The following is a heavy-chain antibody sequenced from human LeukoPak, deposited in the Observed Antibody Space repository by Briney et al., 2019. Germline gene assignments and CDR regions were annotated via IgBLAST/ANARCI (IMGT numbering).Heavy chain of an antibody. V-gene: IGHV4-31*03. CDR3: ARGGYRGYCSSTSCPYNWFDP. CDR1: GGSISSGGYY. CDR2: IYYSGST. J-gene: IGHJ5*02. Sequence: SETLSLTCTVSGGSISSGGYYWSWIRQHPGKGLEWIGYIYYSGSTYYNPSLKSRVTISVGTSKNQFSLKLSSVTAADTAVYYCARGGYRGYCSSTSCPYNWFDPWGQGTLVTVSS. D-gene: IGHD2-2*01.